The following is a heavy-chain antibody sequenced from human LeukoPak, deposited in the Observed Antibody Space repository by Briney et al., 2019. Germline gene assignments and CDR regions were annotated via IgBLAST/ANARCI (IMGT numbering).Heavy chain of an antibody. CDR3: ARRAGAHSHPYDY. J-gene: IGHJ4*02. CDR1: GFTFSSYA. CDR2: IPYDGSNK. V-gene: IGHV3-30*04. Sequence: GGSLRLSCAASGFTFSSYAMHWVRQAPGKGLEWVALIPYDGSNKYYADSVKGRFTVSRDNSKNTLYLQMNCLRAEDTAVYYCARRAGAHSHPYDYWGQGTLVTVSS. D-gene: IGHD4/OR15-4a*01.